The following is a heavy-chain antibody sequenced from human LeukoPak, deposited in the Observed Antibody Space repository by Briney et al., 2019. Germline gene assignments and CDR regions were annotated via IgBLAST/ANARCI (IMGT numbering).Heavy chain of an antibody. CDR1: GYIFTSYW. D-gene: IGHD3-16*01. CDR2: IYPGDSDA. J-gene: IGHJ3*02. V-gene: IGHV5-51*01. Sequence: GESLKISCKASGYIFTSYWIAWVRQMPGKGLEWMGIIYPGDSDARDSPSFQGQVTMSADKSIRTAYLQWSSLKASDTAMYYCARRGGLNDAFDIWGQGTMVIVSS. CDR3: ARRGGLNDAFDI.